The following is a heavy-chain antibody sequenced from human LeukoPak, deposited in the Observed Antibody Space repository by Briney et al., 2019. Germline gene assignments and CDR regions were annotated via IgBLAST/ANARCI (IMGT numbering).Heavy chain of an antibody. CDR2: IKYDGSEK. Sequence: PGGSLRLSCAASGFTFSVSWMSWVRQAPGKGLEWVANIKYDGSEKYYVDSVKGRFTISRDNAKNSLYLQMNSLRAEDTAVYYCARDQGSMVRGVIIGAAFDIWGQGTMVTVSS. CDR1: GFTFSVSW. V-gene: IGHV3-7*01. J-gene: IGHJ3*02. D-gene: IGHD3-10*01. CDR3: ARDQGSMVRGVIIGAAFDI.